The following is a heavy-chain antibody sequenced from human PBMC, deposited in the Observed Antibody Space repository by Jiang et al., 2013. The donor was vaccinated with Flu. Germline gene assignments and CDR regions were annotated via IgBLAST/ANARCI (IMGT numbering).Heavy chain of an antibody. Sequence: LESGGGLVQPGGSLRLSCAASGFTFSSYAMSWVRQAPGKGLEWVSAISGSGGSTYYADSVKGRFTISRDNSKNTLYLQMNSLRAEDTAVYYCAKDLRHYYDSSGYFIHWGQGTLVTVSS. CDR2: ISGSGGST. D-gene: IGHD3-22*01. CDR3: AKDLRHYYDSSGYFIH. V-gene: IGHV3-23*01. J-gene: IGHJ4*02. CDR1: GFTFSSYA.